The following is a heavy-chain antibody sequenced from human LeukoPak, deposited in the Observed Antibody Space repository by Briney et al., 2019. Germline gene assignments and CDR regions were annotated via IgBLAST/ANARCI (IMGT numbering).Heavy chain of an antibody. J-gene: IGHJ5*02. CDR2: INHSGST. Sequence: AGGSLRLSCAASGFTFSSYSMNWLRQPPGKGLEWIGEINHSGSTNYNPSLKSRVTISVDTSKNQFSLKLSSVTAADTAVYYCARGRALITMVRGARTNWFDPWGQGTLVTVSS. CDR1: GFTFSSYS. D-gene: IGHD3-10*01. CDR3: ARGRALITMVRGARTNWFDP. V-gene: IGHV4-34*01.